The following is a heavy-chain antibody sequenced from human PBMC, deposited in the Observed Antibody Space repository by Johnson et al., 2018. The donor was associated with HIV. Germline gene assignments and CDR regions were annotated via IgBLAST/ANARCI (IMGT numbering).Heavy chain of an antibody. Sequence: MLLVESGGGLVQPGGSLRLSCAASGFTFSRYWMSWVRQAPGKGLEWVANIKQDGSEKYYVDSMKGRFTISRDNAKNSLYLQMKSLRAEETAVYYCAMPSMVQGGPDAFDIWGQGTMVTVSS. D-gene: IGHD3-10*01. CDR1: GFTFSRYW. CDR3: AMPSMVQGGPDAFDI. J-gene: IGHJ3*02. V-gene: IGHV3-7*05. CDR2: IKQDGSEK.